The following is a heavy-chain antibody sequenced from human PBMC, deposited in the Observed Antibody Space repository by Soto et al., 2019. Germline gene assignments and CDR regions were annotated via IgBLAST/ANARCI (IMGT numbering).Heavy chain of an antibody. Sequence: QVQLMQSGAEVKKPGASVKVSCKASGYTFSGYFMHWVRQAPGQGLEWMGWINPNSGDTNYPQKFQGWVTMTSDTSINTAYMELSRLRSDDTAVYYCAREVAGGMDVWGQGTTVTVSS. CDR2: INPNSGDT. V-gene: IGHV1-2*04. CDR1: GYTFSGYF. CDR3: AREVAGGMDV. J-gene: IGHJ6*02.